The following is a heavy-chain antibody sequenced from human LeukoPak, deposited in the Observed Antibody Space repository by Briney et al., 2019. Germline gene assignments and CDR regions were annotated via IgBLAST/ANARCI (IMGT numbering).Heavy chain of an antibody. D-gene: IGHD2-2*01. J-gene: IGHJ3*02. Sequence: GGSLRLSCAASGFTFSTYDFHWVRQDTGKGLEWVSSIGSSGDTFYSGSAKGRFTISRENGKNSLYLQMNSLQAGDTALYYCARGASIGFDIWGQGTMVTVSS. V-gene: IGHV3-13*01. CDR2: IGSSGDT. CDR1: GFTFSTYD. CDR3: ARGASIGFDI.